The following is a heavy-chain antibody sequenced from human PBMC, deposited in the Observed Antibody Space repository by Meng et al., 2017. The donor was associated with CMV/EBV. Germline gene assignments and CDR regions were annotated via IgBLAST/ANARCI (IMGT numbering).Heavy chain of an antibody. V-gene: IGHV4-4*01. Sequence: GSLRLSCAVPGGSISNSLWWSWVRQPPGKGLEWIGEISHSGNTKYNPSLQSRVTISADKTKNDFSLKLTSMTAADTGVYFCARSPGFWSLDYWGQGTLVTVSS. J-gene: IGHJ4*02. D-gene: IGHD2-8*02. CDR3: ARSPGFWSLDY. CDR2: ISHSGNT. CDR1: GGSISNSLW.